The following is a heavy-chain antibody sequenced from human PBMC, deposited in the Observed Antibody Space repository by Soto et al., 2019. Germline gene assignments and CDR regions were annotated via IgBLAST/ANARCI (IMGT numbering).Heavy chain of an antibody. CDR1: GGSFRGYY. CDR3: ARTTAGFGELLYQFDP. CDR2: INHSGST. Sequence: SSETQSLTCAVYGGSFRGYYWRWIRQPPGKGLEWIGEINHSGSTNYNPSLKSRVTISVDTSKNQFSLKLSSVTAADTAVYYCARTTAGFGELLYQFDPWGQGTLVTVSS. J-gene: IGHJ5*02. V-gene: IGHV4-34*01. D-gene: IGHD3-10*01.